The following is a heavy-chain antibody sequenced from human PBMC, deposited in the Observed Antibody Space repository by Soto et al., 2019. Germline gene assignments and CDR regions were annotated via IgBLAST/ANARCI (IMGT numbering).Heavy chain of an antibody. CDR3: AKDSMIVVVAKYFQH. J-gene: IGHJ1*01. D-gene: IGHD3-22*01. V-gene: IGHV3-23*01. CDR1: GFTFSSYA. CDR2: ISGSGGST. Sequence: PGGSLRLSCAASGFTFSSYAMSWVRQAPGKGLEWVSGISGSGGSTYYADSVKGRFTISRDNSKNTLYLQMNSLRAEDTAVYYCAKDSMIVVVAKYFQHWGQGTLVTVSS.